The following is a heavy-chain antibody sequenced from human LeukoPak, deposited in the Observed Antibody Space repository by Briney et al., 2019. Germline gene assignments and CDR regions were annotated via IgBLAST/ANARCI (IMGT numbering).Heavy chain of an antibody. V-gene: IGHV3-48*04. Sequence: GGSLRLSCAASGFIFSTYSMNWVRQAPGKGLEWVSDISSSDSTIYYIDSVKGRFTISRDNAKSSLYLQMNSLRAEDTAVYYCVRASHIVVVTGIPQGYYYYMDVWGKGTTVTVSS. CDR2: ISSSDSTI. CDR3: VRASHIVVVTGIPQGYYYYMDV. D-gene: IGHD2-21*02. J-gene: IGHJ6*03. CDR1: GFIFSTYS.